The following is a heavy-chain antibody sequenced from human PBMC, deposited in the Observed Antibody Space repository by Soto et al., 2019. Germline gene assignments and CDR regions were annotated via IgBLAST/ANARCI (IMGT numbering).Heavy chain of an antibody. J-gene: IGHJ4*02. Sequence: QVQLQESGPGLVKPSQTLSLTCTVSGGSISSGGYYWSWIRQHPGKGLEWIGYIYYSGSTYYNLSLKSRVTISVDTSKNQFSLKLSSVTAADTAVYYCARDGGYSYGYLRSPTDPYFDYWGQGTLVTVPS. CDR1: GGSISSGGYY. V-gene: IGHV4-31*03. D-gene: IGHD5-18*01. CDR2: IYYSGST. CDR3: ARDGGYSYGYLRSPTDPYFDY.